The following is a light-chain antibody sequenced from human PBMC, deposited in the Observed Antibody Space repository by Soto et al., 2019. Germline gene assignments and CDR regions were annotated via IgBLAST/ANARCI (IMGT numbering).Light chain of an antibody. V-gene: IGLV2-8*01. CDR1: SSDVGGDNY. CDR3: SSYAGSNNYV. CDR2: EVS. Sequence: QSALTQPPSASGSPGQSVTISCTGTSSDVGGDNYVSWYQQHPGKAPKLMIYEVSKRPSGVPDRFSGSKSGNTASLTVSGLQAEDEADYDCSSYAGSNNYVFGTGTKLTVL. J-gene: IGLJ1*01.